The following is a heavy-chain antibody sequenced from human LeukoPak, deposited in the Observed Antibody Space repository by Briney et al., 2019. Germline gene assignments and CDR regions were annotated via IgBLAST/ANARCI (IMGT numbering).Heavy chain of an antibody. CDR3: ARLFNDRTWNYVIDY. J-gene: IGHJ4*02. D-gene: IGHD1-7*01. V-gene: IGHV4-39*01. CDR2: IYYSGST. CDR1: GGSNISSSYY. Sequence: SETLSLTCTVSGGSNISSSYYWGWIRQPPGKGLEWIGSIYYSGSTYYNPSLKSRVTISVDTSKNQFSLKLSSVTAADTAVYYCARLFNDRTWNYVIDYWGQGTLVTVSS.